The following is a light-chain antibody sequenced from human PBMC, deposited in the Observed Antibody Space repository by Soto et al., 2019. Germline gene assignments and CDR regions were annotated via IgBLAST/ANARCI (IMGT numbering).Light chain of an antibody. J-gene: IGKJ3*01. CDR3: QRPNSNPT. CDR1: QGISSY. Sequence: DIQLTQSPSFLSASVGDRVTITCRASQGISSYLAWYQQKPGKGPKLLIYGASTLQSGVPSRFSGSGSGTEFTLTLSGLQPEDVASYYCQRPNSNPTVGPGTKVDIK. CDR2: GAS. V-gene: IGKV1-9*01.